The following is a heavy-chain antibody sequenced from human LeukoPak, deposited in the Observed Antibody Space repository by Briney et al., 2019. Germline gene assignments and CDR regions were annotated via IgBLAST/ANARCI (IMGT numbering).Heavy chain of an antibody. CDR2: MNPESGNT. D-gene: IGHD1-1*01. CDR3: ARGRPTNLNGIY. CDR1: GYTFTSHH. J-gene: IGHJ4*02. V-gene: IGHV1-8*01. Sequence: GASVKVSCKASGYTFTSHHINWVRQATGRGVEWMGWMNPESGNTNYAQRFQGRVTMTWDTSINTAYMELSSLRSDDTAVYYCARGRPTNLNGIYWGQGTLVTVSS.